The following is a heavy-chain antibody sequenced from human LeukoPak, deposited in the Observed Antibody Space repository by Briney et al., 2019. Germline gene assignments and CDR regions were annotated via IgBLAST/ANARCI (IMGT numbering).Heavy chain of an antibody. D-gene: IGHD2/OR15-2a*01. CDR3: AKESNSSDNWYFDL. CDR1: GGSISNYY. CDR2: MYNSGST. Sequence: PSETLSLTCTVSGGSISNYYWNWIRQPPGKGLEWIGYMYNSGSTNNNPSLKSRVTISVDKSKNQFSLKLSSVTAADTAVYYCAKESNSSDNWYFDLWGRGTLVTVSS. J-gene: IGHJ2*01. V-gene: IGHV4-59*01.